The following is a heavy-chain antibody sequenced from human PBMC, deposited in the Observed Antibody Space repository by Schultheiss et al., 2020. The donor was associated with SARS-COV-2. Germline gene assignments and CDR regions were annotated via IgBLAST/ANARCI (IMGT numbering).Heavy chain of an antibody. J-gene: IGHJ4*02. Sequence: GGSLRLSCAASGLTFSSFDMHWVRQAPGKGLEWVAVIWYDGSNKYYADSVKGRFTISRDNSKNTLYLQMNSLRAEDTAVYYCARDRSPYYGDYVGPLDYWGQGTLVTVSS. V-gene: IGHV3-33*08. CDR3: ARDRSPYYGDYVGPLDY. CDR1: GLTFSSFD. D-gene: IGHD4-17*01. CDR2: IWYDGSNK.